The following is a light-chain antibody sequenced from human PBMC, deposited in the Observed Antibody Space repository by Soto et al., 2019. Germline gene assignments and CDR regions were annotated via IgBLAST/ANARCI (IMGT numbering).Light chain of an antibody. V-gene: IGLV2-14*01. CDR3: SSYASGGTYV. CDR1: SSDVGGYNS. Sequence: QSVLNKPAYVYGAPRQLIAIFSTGTSSDVGGYNSVSWYQQHPGKAPKLMIYDVTNRPSGVSNRFSGSKSGNTASLTISGLQAEDEADYYCSSYASGGTYVFGTGTKVTVL. CDR2: DVT. J-gene: IGLJ1*01.